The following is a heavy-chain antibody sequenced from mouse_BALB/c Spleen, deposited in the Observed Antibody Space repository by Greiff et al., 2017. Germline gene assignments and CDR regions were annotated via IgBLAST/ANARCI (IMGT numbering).Heavy chain of an antibody. Sequence: VQLKQSGGGLVQPGGSLKLSCAASGFTFSSYGMSWVRQTPDKRLELVATINSNGGSTYYPDSVKGRFTISRDNAKNTLYLQMSSLKSEDTAMYYCARLTNYAMDYWGQGTSVTVSS. D-gene: IGHD4-1*01. CDR2: INSNGGST. CDR1: GFTFSSYG. J-gene: IGHJ4*01. V-gene: IGHV5-6-3*01. CDR3: ARLTNYAMDY.